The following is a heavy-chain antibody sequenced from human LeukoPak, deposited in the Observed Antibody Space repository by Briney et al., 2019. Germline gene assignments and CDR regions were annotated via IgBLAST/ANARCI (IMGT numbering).Heavy chain of an antibody. V-gene: IGHV4-39*01. Sequence: SETLSLTCIVSGGSISSSSYYWGWIRQPPGKGLEWIGTIYYSGSTYYNPSLNSRVTISVDTSKNQFSLKLSSVTAADTAVYYCARLRDGPVHYFDYWGQGTLVTVSS. J-gene: IGHJ4*02. CDR2: IYYSGST. D-gene: IGHD5-24*01. CDR1: GGSISSSSYY. CDR3: ARLRDGPVHYFDY.